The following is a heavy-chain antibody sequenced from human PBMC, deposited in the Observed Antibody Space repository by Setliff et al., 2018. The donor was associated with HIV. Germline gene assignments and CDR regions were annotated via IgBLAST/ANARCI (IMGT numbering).Heavy chain of an antibody. Sequence: PGGSLRLSCAASGFTFNIYAMSWVRQAPGKGLEWVSYISSSGSTIYYADSLKGRFTISRDTSKNTLYLQMNSLRAEDTAVYYCARRAYCSSTTCFDNWGQGTLVTVSS. CDR2: ISSSGSTI. J-gene: IGHJ4*02. CDR3: ARRAYCSSTTCFDN. V-gene: IGHV3-48*01. D-gene: IGHD2-2*01. CDR1: GFTFNIYA.